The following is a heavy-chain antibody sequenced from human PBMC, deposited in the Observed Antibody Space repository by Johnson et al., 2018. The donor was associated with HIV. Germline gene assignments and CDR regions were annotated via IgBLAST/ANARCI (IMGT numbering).Heavy chain of an antibody. CDR3: AKGPWDLPHAFDI. CDR1: GFTLNIYT. Sequence: VQLVESGGGFTQSGGSLRLSCTASGFTLNIYTMSWVRQAPGRGLEWVSALGGRVVTNYADSVKGRFIISRDSSKNTLYRQMNSLKVEDTAIYYCAKGPWDLPHAFDIWGQGAMVTVS. CDR2: LGGRVVT. J-gene: IGHJ3*02. D-gene: IGHD1-26*01. V-gene: IGHV3-23*04.